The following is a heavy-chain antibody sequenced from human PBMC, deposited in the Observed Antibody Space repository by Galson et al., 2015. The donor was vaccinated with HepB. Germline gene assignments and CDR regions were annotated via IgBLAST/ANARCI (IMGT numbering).Heavy chain of an antibody. J-gene: IGHJ4*02. CDR2: IIPIFGTA. V-gene: IGHV1-69*13. Sequence: SVKVSCKASGGTFSSYAISWVRQAPGQGLEWMGGIIPIFGTANYAQKFQGRVTITADESTSTAYMELSSLRSEDTAVYYCARGWGGDYYDRKEYYFDYWGQGTLVTVSS. CDR3: ARGWGGDYYDRKEYYFDY. D-gene: IGHD3-22*01. CDR1: GGTFSSYA.